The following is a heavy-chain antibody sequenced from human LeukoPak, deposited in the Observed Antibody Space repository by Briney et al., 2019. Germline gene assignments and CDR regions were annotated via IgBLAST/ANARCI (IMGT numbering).Heavy chain of an antibody. D-gene: IGHD3-3*01. CDR3: ARDNYDFWSGYSNWFDP. CDR2: ISSSSSTI. J-gene: IGHJ5*02. CDR1: GFTFSSYE. Sequence: GGSLRLSCAASGFTFSSYEMNWVRQAPGKGLEWVSYISSSSSTIYHADSVKGRFTISRDNAKNSLYLQMNSLRAEDTAVYYCARDNYDFWSGYSNWFDPWGQGTLVTVSS. V-gene: IGHV3-48*01.